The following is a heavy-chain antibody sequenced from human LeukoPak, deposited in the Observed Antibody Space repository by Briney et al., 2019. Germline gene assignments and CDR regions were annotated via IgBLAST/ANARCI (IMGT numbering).Heavy chain of an antibody. CDR3: AREQGALDS. J-gene: IGHJ4*02. CDR2: ISWNSGGI. V-gene: IGHV3-9*01. CDR1: GFIFDDYS. Sequence: PGRSLRLSCAASGFIFDDYSMHWVRQVPGRGLEWVSGISWNSGGIGYADSVKGRFTISRDNAKNTLYLQMNSLRAEDTAVYYCAREQGALDSWGQGTLVTVSS.